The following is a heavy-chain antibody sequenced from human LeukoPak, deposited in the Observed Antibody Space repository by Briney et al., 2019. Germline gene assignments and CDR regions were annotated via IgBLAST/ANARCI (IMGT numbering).Heavy chain of an antibody. CDR3: AKVASSWYGWFDY. Sequence: GRSLRLSCAASGFTFSSYAMHWVRQAPGKGLEWVAVISYDGSNKYYADSVKGRFTISRDNSKNTLYLQMNSLRAEDTAVYYCAKVASSWYGWFDYWGQGTLVTVSS. D-gene: IGHD6-13*01. V-gene: IGHV3-30*04. J-gene: IGHJ4*02. CDR2: ISYDGSNK. CDR1: GFTFSSYA.